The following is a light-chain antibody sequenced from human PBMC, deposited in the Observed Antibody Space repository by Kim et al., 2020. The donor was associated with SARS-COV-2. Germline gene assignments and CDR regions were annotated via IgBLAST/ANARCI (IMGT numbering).Light chain of an antibody. CDR1: SSNIRSSYD. J-gene: IGLJ3*02. CDR2: SNA. Sequence: VTTSCTGNSSNIRSSYDVQWYRQLPGTAPTLHIYSNANRPSGVPDRFAGSASGTAASLAITGLRARDEAKYFCQSYDSSLDGAKVFGGGTKLTVL. CDR3: QSYDSSLDGAKV. V-gene: IGLV1-40*01.